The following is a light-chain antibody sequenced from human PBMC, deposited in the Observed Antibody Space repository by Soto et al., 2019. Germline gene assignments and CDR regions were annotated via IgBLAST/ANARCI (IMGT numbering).Light chain of an antibody. J-gene: IGLJ1*01. CDR1: RSDVGNYDY. CDR3: SSYTATNTLVV. Sequence: QSALTQPASVSGSPGQSITISCTGARSDVGNYDYVSWYQQHPGKAPKLIMYAVSHRPSGVSSRFSGSKSGNTASLTISGFQAEDEAAYYCSSYTATNTLVVFGTGTKLTVL. CDR2: AVS. V-gene: IGLV2-14*01.